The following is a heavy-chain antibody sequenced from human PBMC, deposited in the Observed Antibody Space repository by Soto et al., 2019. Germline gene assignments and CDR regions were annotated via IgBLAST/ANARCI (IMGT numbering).Heavy chain of an antibody. D-gene: IGHD5-12*01. CDR2: IYYSGST. J-gene: IGHJ4*02. Sequence: SETLSLTCTVSGGSISGYYWSWIRKPPEKGLEWIAYIYYSGSTNFNLSLKSRVTISADPSTNQFLLKLSSVTAADTAVYYCARHSRSPGRRLMPIDYWGQGTLVTVSS. CDR3: ARHSRSPGRRLMPIDY. CDR1: GGSISGYY. V-gene: IGHV4-59*08.